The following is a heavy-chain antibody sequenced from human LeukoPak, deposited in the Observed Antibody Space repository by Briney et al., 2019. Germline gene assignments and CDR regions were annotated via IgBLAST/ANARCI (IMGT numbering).Heavy chain of an antibody. CDR2: ISGSGNGT. Sequence: GGSLRLSCAASGFTFSSYGMHWVRQAPGKGLEWVSAISGSGNGTFYADSVKGRFTVSRDNSKNTPYLHMSSLRAEDTAVYFCAKDDDILTTYHPYYYYRGMDVWGQGTTVTVSS. J-gene: IGHJ6*02. D-gene: IGHD3-9*01. V-gene: IGHV3-NL1*01. CDR1: GFTFSSYG. CDR3: AKDDDILTTYHPYYYYRGMDV.